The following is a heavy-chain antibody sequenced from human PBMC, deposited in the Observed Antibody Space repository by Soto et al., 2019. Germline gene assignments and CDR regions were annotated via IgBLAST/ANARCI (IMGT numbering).Heavy chain of an antibody. CDR2: ISWNSGSI. Sequence: GGSLRLSCAASGFTFDDYAMHWVRQAPGKGLEWVSGISWNSGSIGYADSVKGRFTISRDNAKNSLYLQMNSLRAEDTALYYCAKDIGRWDRSYYGMDVWGQGTTVTVSS. V-gene: IGHV3-9*01. D-gene: IGHD1-26*01. CDR3: AKDIGRWDRSYYGMDV. J-gene: IGHJ6*02. CDR1: GFTFDDYA.